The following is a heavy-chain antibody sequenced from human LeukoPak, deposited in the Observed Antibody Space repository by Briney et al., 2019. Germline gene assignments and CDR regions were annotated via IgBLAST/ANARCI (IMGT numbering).Heavy chain of an antibody. J-gene: IGHJ5*02. CDR3: ARGKGPKDYDFWSGYSPGNWFDP. D-gene: IGHD3-3*01. CDR1: GYTFTGYY. CDR2: INPNSGGT. Sequence: ASVKVSCKASGYTFTGYYMHWVRQAPGQGLEWMGWINPNSGGTNYAQKFQGRVTMTRDTSISTAYMELSRLRSDDTAVYYCARGKGPKDYDFWSGYSPGNWFDPWGQGTLVTVSS. V-gene: IGHV1-2*02.